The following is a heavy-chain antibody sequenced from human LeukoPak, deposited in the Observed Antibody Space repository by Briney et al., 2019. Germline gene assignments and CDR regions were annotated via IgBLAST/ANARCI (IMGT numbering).Heavy chain of an antibody. Sequence: ASVKVSCKASGYTFTGYYVHWVRQAPGQGLEWMGWINPNSGGTNYAQKFQGRVTMTRDTSISTAYMELSRLRSDDTAVYYCARDLARLNLNAFDIWGQGTMVTVSS. CDR2: INPNSGGT. V-gene: IGHV1-2*02. CDR3: ARDLARLNLNAFDI. J-gene: IGHJ3*02. D-gene: IGHD4/OR15-4a*01. CDR1: GYTFTGYY.